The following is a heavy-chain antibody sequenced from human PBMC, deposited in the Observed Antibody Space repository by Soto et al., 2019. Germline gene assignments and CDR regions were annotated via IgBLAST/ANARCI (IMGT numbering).Heavy chain of an antibody. CDR2: ISAHNGNT. J-gene: IGHJ4*01. D-gene: IGHD1-1*01. V-gene: IGHV1-18*01. Sequence: QVHLVQSGAEVKKPGASVKVSCKGSGYDFTTYGITWVRQAPGKGLEWMAWISAHNGNTDYAQKRKGRVTVTRDTSTSTAYMELRSRRSDDTAVYYCARGRYGDYWRHGALVTVSS. CDR1: GYDFTTYG. CDR3: ARGRYGDY.